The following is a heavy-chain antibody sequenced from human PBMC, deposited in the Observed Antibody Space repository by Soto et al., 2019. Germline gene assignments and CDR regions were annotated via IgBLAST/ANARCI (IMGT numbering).Heavy chain of an antibody. V-gene: IGHV3-23*01. D-gene: IGHD3-3*01. Sequence: GGSLRLSCAASGFSFSSYAMSWVRQAPGKGLEWVSAISGGGASTYYADSVKGRFTISRDDSKDTLYLQLNSLRAEDSAMYHWAKAPQSEWVFYLYGMDVWGPGTTVTVSS. J-gene: IGHJ6*02. CDR2: ISGGGAST. CDR1: GFSFSSYA. CDR3: AKAPQSEWVFYLYGMDV.